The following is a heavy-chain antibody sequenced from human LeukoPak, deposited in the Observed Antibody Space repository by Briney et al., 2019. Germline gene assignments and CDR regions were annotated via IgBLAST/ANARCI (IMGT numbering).Heavy chain of an antibody. D-gene: IGHD4-17*01. CDR2: IIPIFGTA. CDR1: GGTFSSYA. CDR3: ARGNYGDYVLSY. V-gene: IGHV1-69*13. J-gene: IGHJ4*02. Sequence: SAKVSCKASGGTFSSYAISWVRQAPGQGLEWMGGIIPIFGTANYAQKFQGRVTITADESTSTAYMELSSLRSEDTAVYYCARGNYGDYVLSYWGQGTLVTVSS.